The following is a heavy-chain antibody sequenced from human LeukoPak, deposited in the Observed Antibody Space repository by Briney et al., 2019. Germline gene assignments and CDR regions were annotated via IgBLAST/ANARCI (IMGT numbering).Heavy chain of an antibody. J-gene: IGHJ3*01. CDR1: GFTVSSNH. CDR2: IYPSGST. CDR3: ARVRFGGTFDL. V-gene: IGHV3-53*01. Sequence: QPGGSLRLSCTSSGFTVSSNHMSWVRQAPGKELEWVSLIYPSGSTYYTDSVKGRFTISGDNTENTLYLQMNGLTAEDTAMYYCARVRFGGTFDLWGQGTMVTVSS. D-gene: IGHD4-23*01.